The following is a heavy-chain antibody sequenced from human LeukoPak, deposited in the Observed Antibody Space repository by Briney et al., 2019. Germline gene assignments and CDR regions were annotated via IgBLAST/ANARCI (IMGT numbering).Heavy chain of an antibody. V-gene: IGHV3-21*01. CDR3: ARDLGYSSGPNY. CDR2: ISSSSSYI. J-gene: IGHJ4*02. D-gene: IGHD6-19*01. CDR1: GFTFSSYS. Sequence: GGSLRLSCAASGFTFSSYSMNWVRQAPGKGLEWVSSISSSSSYIYYADSVKGRFTISRDSAKNSLYLQMNSLRAEDTAVYYCARDLGYSSGPNYWGQGTRVTVSS.